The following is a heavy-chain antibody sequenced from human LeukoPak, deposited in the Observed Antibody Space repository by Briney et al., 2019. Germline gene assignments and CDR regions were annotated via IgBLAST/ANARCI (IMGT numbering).Heavy chain of an antibody. CDR3: ARDPYDSGGRMDLFDF. CDR1: GGSISSYY. Sequence: SETLSLTCTVSGGSISSYYWSWIRQPPGKGLEWIGYIYYSGSTNYNPSLKSRVTISVDTSKNQFSLKLSSVTAADTAVYYCARDPYDSGGRMDLFDFWGQGTLVTVSS. D-gene: IGHD4-23*01. V-gene: IGHV4-59*01. J-gene: IGHJ4*02. CDR2: IYYSGST.